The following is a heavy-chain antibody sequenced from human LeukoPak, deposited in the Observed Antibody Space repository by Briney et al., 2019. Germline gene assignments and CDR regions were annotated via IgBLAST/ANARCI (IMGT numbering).Heavy chain of an antibody. Sequence: SETLSLTCTVSGGSISSYYWSWIRQPPGKGLEWIGYIYYSGSTYYNPSLKSRVTISVDTSKNQFSPKLSSVTAADTAVYYCARDPAGYFDYWGQGTLVTVSS. CDR2: IYYSGST. CDR1: GGSISSYY. V-gene: IGHV4-59*01. J-gene: IGHJ4*02. D-gene: IGHD1-14*01. CDR3: ARDPAGYFDY.